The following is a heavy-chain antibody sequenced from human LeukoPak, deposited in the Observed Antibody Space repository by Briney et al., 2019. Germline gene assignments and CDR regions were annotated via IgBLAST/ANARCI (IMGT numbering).Heavy chain of an antibody. J-gene: IGHJ4*02. CDR2: IYNSGST. CDR1: GGSISSYY. Sequence: PSETLSLTCTVSGGSISSYYWSWTRQPAGKGLEWIGHIYNSGSTNYNPSLKGRVTMSVATSKNQFSLHLSSVTAADTAVYYCARSAFLVTAPGLYYFDYWGQGTLVAVSS. CDR3: ARSAFLVTAPGLYYFDY. V-gene: IGHV4-4*07. D-gene: IGHD6-13*01.